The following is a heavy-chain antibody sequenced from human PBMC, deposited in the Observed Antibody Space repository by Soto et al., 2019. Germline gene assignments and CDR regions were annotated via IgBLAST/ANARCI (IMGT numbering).Heavy chain of an antibody. Sequence: PGESLKISCEASGYSFTNYWAAWVRQMPGRGLEWMGIIYPGDSATRYSPSFQGQVTISADKSITTTYLQWSSLKASDTAIYYCAASIFYYGMDVWGQGTTVTVSS. CDR3: AASIFYYGMDV. CDR1: GYSFTNYW. J-gene: IGHJ6*02. V-gene: IGHV5-51*01. CDR2: IYPGDSAT.